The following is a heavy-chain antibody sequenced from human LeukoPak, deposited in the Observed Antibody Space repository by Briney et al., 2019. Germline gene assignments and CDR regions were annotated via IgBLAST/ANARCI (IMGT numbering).Heavy chain of an antibody. J-gene: IGHJ4*02. CDR3: AKDRGGCSSTSCYPKVSTC. D-gene: IGHD2-2*01. CDR1: GFTFSSYG. Sequence: WAASGFTFSSYGMRWVRQAPGKGLEWVGFIQYDGSNKYYGESVKGRFTISRDNSKNTLYLQMNSLRAEDTARYYCAKDRGGCSSTSCYPKVSTCGGQGTLVTV. V-gene: IGHV3-30*02. CDR2: IQYDGSNK.